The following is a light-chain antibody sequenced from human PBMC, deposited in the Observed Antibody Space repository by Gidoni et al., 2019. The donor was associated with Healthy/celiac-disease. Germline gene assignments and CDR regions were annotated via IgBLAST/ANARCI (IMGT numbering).Light chain of an antibody. CDR2: AAS. CDR1: QDISSW. CDR3: QQANRFPIT. Sequence: DIQMTQSPSSVSASVGDRVTITCRASQDISSWLAWYQQKPGKAPNLLIYAASSVQSGVPSRFSGSGSGIDFTLTIASLQPEDFATYFCQQANRFPITFGQGTRLEIK. J-gene: IGKJ5*01. V-gene: IGKV1-12*01.